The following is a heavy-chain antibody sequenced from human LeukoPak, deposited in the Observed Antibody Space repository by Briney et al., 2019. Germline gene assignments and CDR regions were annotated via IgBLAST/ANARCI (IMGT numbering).Heavy chain of an antibody. V-gene: IGHV3-21*01. D-gene: IGHD3-3*01. CDR3: ASSVRFLEWLVFDY. Sequence: GGSLRLSCAASGFTFSSYAMSWVRQAPGEGLEWGSSISSSGSYIYYADSVKGRFTISRDNAKNSLYLQMNSLRAEDTAVYYCASSVRFLEWLVFDYWGQGTLVTVSS. CDR2: ISSSGSYI. J-gene: IGHJ4*02. CDR1: GFTFSSYA.